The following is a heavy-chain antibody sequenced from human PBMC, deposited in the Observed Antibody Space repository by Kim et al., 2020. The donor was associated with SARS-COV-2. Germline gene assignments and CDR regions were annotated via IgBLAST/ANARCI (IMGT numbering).Heavy chain of an antibody. CDR3: TTRLGSGSYGGY. CDR2: IKSKTDGGTA. Sequence: GSLRLSCAASGFTFNNAWMSWVRQAPGKGLEWVGRIKSKTDGGTADYAAPVKGRFTISRDDSKNTLYLQMNSLKTEDTAVYYCTTRLGSGSYGGYWGQGTLVTVSS. CDR1: GFTFNNAW. V-gene: IGHV3-15*01. D-gene: IGHD1-26*01. J-gene: IGHJ4*02.